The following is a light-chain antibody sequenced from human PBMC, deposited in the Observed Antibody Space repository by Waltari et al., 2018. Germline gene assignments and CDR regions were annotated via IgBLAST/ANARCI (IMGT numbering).Light chain of an antibody. CDR2: DAS. CDR3: QQSNNLPLT. Sequence: DIQMTHSPSSMSASVGDRVTITCQASQDVSKYLTWYQQKPGKAPKLLIYDASNWATGVPSRFSGSGSGTDFTFTISSLQPEDFATYYCQQSNNLPLTFGGGTKVEIK. CDR1: QDVSKY. J-gene: IGKJ4*01. V-gene: IGKV1-33*01.